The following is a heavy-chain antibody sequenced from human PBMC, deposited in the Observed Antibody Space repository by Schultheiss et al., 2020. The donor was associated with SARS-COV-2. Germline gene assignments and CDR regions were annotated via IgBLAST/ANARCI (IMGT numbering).Heavy chain of an antibody. J-gene: IGHJ4*02. CDR1: GFTFSNYE. Sequence: GGSLRLSCAGSGFTFSNYEMEWVRQAPGKGLEWVSYISSSGSTIYYADSVKGRFTISRDNAKTSVFLQMNSLRAEDTAVYYCARDQGKQQLVFDYWGQGTLVTVSS. V-gene: IGHV3-48*03. CDR2: ISSSGSTI. CDR3: ARDQGKQQLVFDY. D-gene: IGHD6-13*01.